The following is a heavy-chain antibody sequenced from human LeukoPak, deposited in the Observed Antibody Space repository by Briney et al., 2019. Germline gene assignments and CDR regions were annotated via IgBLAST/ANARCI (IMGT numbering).Heavy chain of an antibody. V-gene: IGHV3-15*01. Sequence: PGGSLRLSCAASGFTFSNAWMSWVRQAPGKGLEWVGRIKSKSDGGTTDYAAPVKGRFTISRDDSKNTVYLQMDSLKTEDTAVYYCSTIKGGLPRDYFDYWGQGTLVTVSS. CDR3: STIKGGLPRDYFDY. D-gene: IGHD1-26*01. CDR1: GFTFSNAW. J-gene: IGHJ4*02. CDR2: IKSKSDGGTT.